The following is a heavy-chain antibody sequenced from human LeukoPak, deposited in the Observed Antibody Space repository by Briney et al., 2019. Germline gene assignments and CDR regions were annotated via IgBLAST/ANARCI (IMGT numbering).Heavy chain of an antibody. D-gene: IGHD3-3*01. CDR3: AREGSYDFWSGKNYYYYMDV. CDR1: GFTFDDYG. J-gene: IGHJ6*03. CDR2: INWNGGST. V-gene: IGHV3-20*04. Sequence: GGSLRLSCAASGFTFDDYGMSWVRQAPGKGLEWVSGINWNGGSTGYADSVKGRFTISRDDAKNSLYLQMNSLRAEDTALYYCAREGSYDFWSGKNYYYYMDVWGKGTTVTVSS.